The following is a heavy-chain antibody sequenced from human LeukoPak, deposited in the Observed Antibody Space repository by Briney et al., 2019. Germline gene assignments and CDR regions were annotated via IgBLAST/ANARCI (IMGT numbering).Heavy chain of an antibody. CDR2: IKSKADAGTT. CDR1: GFTLSTHA. D-gene: IGHD2-15*01. V-gene: IGHV3-15*01. CDR3: TIDHIYSGGFYYNDWFDP. Sequence: GGSLRLSCAASGFTLSTHAMSWVRQAPGKGLEWVGRIKSKADAGTTDYAAPVKGRFTISRDDSKNTLYLQMNSLKIEDTAVCHCTIDHIYSGGFYYNDWFDPWGQGTLVTVSS. J-gene: IGHJ5*02.